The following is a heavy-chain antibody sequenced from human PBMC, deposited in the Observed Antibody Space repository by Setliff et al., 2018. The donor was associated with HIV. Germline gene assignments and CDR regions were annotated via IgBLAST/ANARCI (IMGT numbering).Heavy chain of an antibody. CDR1: GYTFTGFY. J-gene: IGHJ3*02. D-gene: IGHD4-17*01. CDR3: ARGDVRLRWSSGEFDI. CDR2: ISGYNENT. V-gene: IGHV1-18*04. Sequence: ASVKVSCKASGYTFTGFYMHRVRQAPGQGLEWMGWISGYNENTKYAKDLQGRVTMTTDTPTSTAYMELRSLRYDDTAVYYCARGDVRLRWSSGEFDIWGQGTMVTVS.